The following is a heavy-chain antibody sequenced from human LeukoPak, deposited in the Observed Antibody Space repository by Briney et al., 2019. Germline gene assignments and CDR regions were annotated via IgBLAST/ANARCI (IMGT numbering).Heavy chain of an antibody. V-gene: IGHV3-23*01. Sequence: GGSLRLSCAASGFTVSSNYMSWVRQAPGKGLEWVSAISGSGGSTYYADSVKGRFTISRDNAKNSLYLQMNSLRAEDTAVYYCARGKGIAAADKYYFDYWGQGTLVTVSS. J-gene: IGHJ4*02. CDR2: ISGSGGST. CDR3: ARGKGIAAADKYYFDY. D-gene: IGHD6-13*01. CDR1: GFTVSSNY.